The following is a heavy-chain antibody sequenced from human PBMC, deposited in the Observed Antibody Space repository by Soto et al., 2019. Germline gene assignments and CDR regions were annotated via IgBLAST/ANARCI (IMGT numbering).Heavy chain of an antibody. CDR1: GFTFSTYG. D-gene: IGHD4-17*01. V-gene: IGHV3-33*01. Sequence: QVQLVESGGGVVQPGRSLRLSCAASGFTFSTYGMNWVRQAPGKGLEWVAVIWYDGSNKYYTDSVKGRFTISRDNSKNTLYLQMNSLRAEDTAVYYCARDRPEGRDYLYYFDYWGQGTLVTVSS. CDR3: ARDRPEGRDYLYYFDY. J-gene: IGHJ4*02. CDR2: IWYDGSNK.